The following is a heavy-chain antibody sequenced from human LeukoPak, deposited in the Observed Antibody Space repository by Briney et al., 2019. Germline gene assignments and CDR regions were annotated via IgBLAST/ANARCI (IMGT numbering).Heavy chain of an antibody. CDR3: AKEKGVWYMGDNWFDP. V-gene: IGHV3-30*18. D-gene: IGHD1-1*01. CDR1: GFTFSSYG. CDR2: ISYDGSNK. J-gene: IGHJ5*02. Sequence: GGSLRLSCAASGFTFSSYGMHWVRLAPGKGLEWVAVISYDGSNKYYADSVKGRFTISRDNSKNTLYLQMNSLRAEDTAVYYCAKEKGVWYMGDNWFDPWGQGTLVTVSS.